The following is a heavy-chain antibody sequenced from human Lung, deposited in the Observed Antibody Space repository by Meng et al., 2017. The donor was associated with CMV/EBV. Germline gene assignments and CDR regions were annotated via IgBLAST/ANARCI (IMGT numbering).Heavy chain of an antibody. D-gene: IGHD1-1*01. V-gene: IGHV1-2*04. CDR2: ISPYNGDT. Sequence: QVQLAQSGAEVKEPGASVKLSCKTSGYTFIDYHIHWVRQAPGQGLEWTGWISPYNGDTIYARDFQGWVTMTRDTSNRTLYMEVSRLRFDDTAVYYCARAIVKNGKRQFDYWGQGTLVTVSS. J-gene: IGHJ4*02. CDR1: GYTFIDYH. CDR3: ARAIVKNGKRQFDY.